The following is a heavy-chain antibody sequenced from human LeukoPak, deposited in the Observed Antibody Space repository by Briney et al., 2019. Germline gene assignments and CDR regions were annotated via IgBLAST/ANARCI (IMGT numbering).Heavy chain of an antibody. CDR2: ISSTGNTI. V-gene: IGHV3-48*03. CDR3: AKGTRQYSYYYFDY. Sequence: GGSLRLSCTASGFTFSSYEMNWVRQAPAKGLEWVSYISSTGNTIYYADSVKGRFTISRDNAKNSLYLQVNSLRAEDTAVYYCAKGTRQYSYYYFDYWGQGTLVTVSS. CDR1: GFTFSSYE. D-gene: IGHD1-14*01. J-gene: IGHJ4*02.